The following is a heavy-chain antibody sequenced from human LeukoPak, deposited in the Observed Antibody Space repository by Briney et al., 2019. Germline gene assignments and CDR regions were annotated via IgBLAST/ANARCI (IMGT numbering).Heavy chain of an antibody. CDR1: GYRFSGYG. J-gene: IGHJ6*03. CDR2: VSVFNGLT. D-gene: IGHD2-2*03. V-gene: IGHV1-18*01. CDR3: ARGHGYYYYMDV. Sequence: ASVKVACKASGYRFSGYGINWVRQAPGQGPEWVGWVSVFNGLTKYAQKLQGRVTVTTEISTDTSYMELRSLRSDDTGVYYCARGHGYYYYMDVWGKGTTVIVSS.